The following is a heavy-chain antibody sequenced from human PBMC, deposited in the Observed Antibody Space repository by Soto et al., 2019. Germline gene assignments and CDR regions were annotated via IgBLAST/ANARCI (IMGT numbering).Heavy chain of an antibody. CDR3: ARHHGPTTSENWFDP. Sequence: QVHLVQSVVEVKTPGASVKVSCKASGYRFVTYAISGVRQAPGQGLEWMGWISTYSGDTKYAQKFQGRVTMTTDTSTTTAYLELRSLRSDDTAVYYCARHHGPTTSENWFDPWGQGTLVTVSS. CDR1: GYRFVTYA. V-gene: IGHV1-18*01. D-gene: IGHD5-12*01. CDR2: ISTYSGDT. J-gene: IGHJ5*02.